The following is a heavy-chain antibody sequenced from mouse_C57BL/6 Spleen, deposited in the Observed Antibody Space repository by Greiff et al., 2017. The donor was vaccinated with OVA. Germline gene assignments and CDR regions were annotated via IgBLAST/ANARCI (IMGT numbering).Heavy chain of an antibody. CDR3: SRETYDYDVPYFDV. CDR1: GYTFNSYW. CDR2: IDPYDSET. D-gene: IGHD2-4*01. J-gene: IGHJ1*03. V-gene: IGHV1-52*01. Sequence: QVQLQQPGAELVRPGSSVKLSCKASGYTFNSYWMHWVKQRPIQGLEWIGNIDPYDSETHYNQKFKDKATLTVDKSSSTAYMQLSSLTSEDSAVYHCSRETYDYDVPYFDVWGTGTTLTVSS.